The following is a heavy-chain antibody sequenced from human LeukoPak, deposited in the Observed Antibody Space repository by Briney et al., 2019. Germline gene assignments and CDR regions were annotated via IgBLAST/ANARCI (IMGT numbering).Heavy chain of an antibody. CDR2: ISGSDSST. Sequence: GGSLRLSCAASGFTFSSSAMSWVRQAPGNGLPWVSTISGSDSSTYYADSVKGRFTISRDNSKNTLYLQMNSLRADDTAVYYCAKSGYNRFDYWGQGTLVTVSS. CDR3: AKSGYNRFDY. J-gene: IGHJ4*02. D-gene: IGHD5-24*01. V-gene: IGHV3-23*01. CDR1: GFTFSSSA.